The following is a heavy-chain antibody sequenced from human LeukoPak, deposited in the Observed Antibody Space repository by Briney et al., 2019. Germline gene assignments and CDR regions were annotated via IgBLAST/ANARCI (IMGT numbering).Heavy chain of an antibody. J-gene: IGHJ6*02. CDR2: ISADSGDR. D-gene: IGHD1-26*01. CDR3: ASGSYLWGGMDV. CDR1: GCTFTSYY. Sequence: ASVKVSCKASGCTFTSYYMHWVRQAPGQGLEWMGWISADSGDRYYAQNFQHRVTMTTDTSTTTGYMELRSLRSDDTAVYYCASGSYLWGGMDVWGQGTTVTVSS. V-gene: IGHV1-18*04.